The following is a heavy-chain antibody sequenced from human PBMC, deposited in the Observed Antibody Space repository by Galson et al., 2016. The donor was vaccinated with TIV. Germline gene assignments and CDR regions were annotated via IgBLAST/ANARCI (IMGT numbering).Heavy chain of an antibody. V-gene: IGHV1-69*04. CDR3: ARALQDWWGSPDWFDP. D-gene: IGHD2-21*01. J-gene: IGHJ5*02. CDR1: GGTFSNYA. CDR2: IIPILGLT. Sequence: SVKVSCKASGGTFSNYAVSWVRQAPGQGLEWMGRIIPILGLTNYPQKFQGRVTITADESTTTAYMELSSLRSEDTAVYHCARALQDWWGSPDWFDPWGQGTLVTVSS.